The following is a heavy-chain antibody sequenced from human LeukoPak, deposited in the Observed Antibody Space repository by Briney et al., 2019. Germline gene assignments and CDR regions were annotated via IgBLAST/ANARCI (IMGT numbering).Heavy chain of an antibody. J-gene: IGHJ4*02. CDR3: ARSMITVASTAWAY. Sequence: GGSLRLSCAASGFAFSGYYMTWVRQAPGEGLEWISYISISGNDKYYADSVKGRFTISRDNAKGSLYLQMNSLRAEDTAVYYCARSMITVASTAWAYWGQGTLVTVSS. V-gene: IGHV3-11*01. CDR2: ISISGNDK. CDR1: GFAFSGYY. D-gene: IGHD6-19*01.